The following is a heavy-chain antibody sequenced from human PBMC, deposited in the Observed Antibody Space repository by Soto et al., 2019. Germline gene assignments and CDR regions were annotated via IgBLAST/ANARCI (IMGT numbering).Heavy chain of an antibody. Sequence: QVQLVESGGGVVQPGRSLRLSCAASGFTFSTYAMHWVRQAPGTGLEWVAVISYDGINKYEADSVKGRFTISRDNSKNTLYLQMTSLRAEDTAVYYCARDSRAPAIVVAGVPALDQWGQGTLVTVSS. J-gene: IGHJ4*02. CDR2: ISYDGINK. CDR3: ARDSRAPAIVVAGVPALDQ. V-gene: IGHV3-30-3*01. CDR1: GFTFSTYA. D-gene: IGHD6-19*01.